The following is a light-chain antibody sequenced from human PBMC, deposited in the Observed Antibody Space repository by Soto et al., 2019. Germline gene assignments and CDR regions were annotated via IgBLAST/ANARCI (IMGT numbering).Light chain of an antibody. J-gene: IGLJ2*01. CDR2: EVT. Sequence: QSALTQPASVSGSPGQSITISCTGTSSDIGGYNYVSWFQQYPGKAPKVMIYEVTSRPSGVSNRFSGSKSGNTASLTISGLQAEDEADYYCSSYTSTNTLIFGGGTKLTVL. V-gene: IGLV2-14*01. CDR1: SSDIGGYNY. CDR3: SSYTSTNTLI.